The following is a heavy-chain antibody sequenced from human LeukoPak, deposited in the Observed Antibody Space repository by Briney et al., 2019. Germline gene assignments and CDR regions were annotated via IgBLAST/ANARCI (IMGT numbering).Heavy chain of an antibody. CDR3: ARVKSVTSWKVRGVKYNWFDP. D-gene: IGHD3-10*01. J-gene: IGHJ5*02. CDR2: MNPNSGNT. V-gene: IGHV1-8*02. CDR1: GYTFTSYY. Sequence: ASVKVSCKASGYTFTSYYMHWVRQATGQGLEWMGWMNPNSGNTGYAQKFQGRVTMTRNTSISTAYMELSSLRSEDTAVYYCARVKSVTSWKVRGVKYNWFDPWGQGTLVTVSS.